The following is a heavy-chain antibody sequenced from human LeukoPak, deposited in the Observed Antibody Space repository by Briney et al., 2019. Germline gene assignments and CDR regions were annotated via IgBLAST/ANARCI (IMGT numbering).Heavy chain of an antibody. CDR2: ISPSGGST. V-gene: IGHV1-46*01. Sequence: ASVKVSCKAFGYTFTSNYMHWVRQAPGQGPEWMGVISPSGGSTTYAQKFQGRVTLTRDMSTSTDYLELSRLRSDDTALYYCARDEGGYCRDGSCSVGWFDLWGQGTPVTVSA. D-gene: IGHD2-15*01. CDR1: GYTFTSNY. J-gene: IGHJ5*02. CDR3: ARDEGGYCRDGSCSVGWFDL.